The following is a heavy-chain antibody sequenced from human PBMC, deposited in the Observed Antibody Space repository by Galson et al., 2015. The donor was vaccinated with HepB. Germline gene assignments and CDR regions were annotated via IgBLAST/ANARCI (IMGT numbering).Heavy chain of an antibody. CDR1: GFTFSSYG. J-gene: IGHJ6*03. CDR2: IWYDGSNK. D-gene: IGHD3-16*01. V-gene: IGHV3-33*01. Sequence: SLRLSCAASGFTFSSYGMHWVRQAPGKGLEWVAVIWYDGSNKYYADSVKGRFTISRDNSKNTLYLQMNSLRAEDTAVYYCARDSVGGGLLSGYYYMDVWGKGTTVTVSS. CDR3: ARDSVGGGLLSGYYYMDV.